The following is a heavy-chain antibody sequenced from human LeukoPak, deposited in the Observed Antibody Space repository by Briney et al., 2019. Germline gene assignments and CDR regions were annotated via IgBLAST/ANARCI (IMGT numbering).Heavy chain of an antibody. CDR3: ARVCSGGSCYFDY. Sequence: SETLSLTCAVYGGSFSGYYWGWIRQPPGKGLEWIGEINHSGSTNYNPSLKSRVTISVDTSKNQFSLKLSSVTAADTAVYYCARVCSGGSCYFDYWGQGTLVTVSS. V-gene: IGHV4-34*01. D-gene: IGHD2-15*01. CDR2: INHSGST. CDR1: GGSFSGYY. J-gene: IGHJ4*02.